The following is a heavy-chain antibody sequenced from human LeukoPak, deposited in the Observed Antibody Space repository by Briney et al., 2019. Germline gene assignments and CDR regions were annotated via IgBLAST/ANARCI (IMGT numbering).Heavy chain of an antibody. CDR2: IYPGDSNT. CDR1: GYSFTSYW. D-gene: IGHD6-6*01. CDR3: GRQAWEYSSSPGTYYYYYYMDV. V-gene: IGHV5-51*01. Sequence: GESLKISCKGSGYSFTSYWIGWVRQMPGKGLEWMGIIYPGDSNTRYSPSFQGQVTISADKSISTAYLQWSSLKASDTALYYCGRQAWEYSSSPGTYYYYYYMDVWGKGTTVTVSS. J-gene: IGHJ6*03.